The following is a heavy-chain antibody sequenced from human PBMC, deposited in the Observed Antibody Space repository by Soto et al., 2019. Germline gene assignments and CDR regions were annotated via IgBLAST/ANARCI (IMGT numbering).Heavy chain of an antibody. J-gene: IGHJ4*02. CDR2: MTGSGGFT. CDR1: GFSFSAYA. V-gene: IGHV3-23*01. D-gene: IGHD2-15*01. CDR3: AKGQCDPACYVFDS. Sequence: PGGSLRLSCAASGFSFSAYAMSWVRQAPGKGLEWVSGMTGSGGFTYYADSVKGRFTISRDNSKNTLYVQMNSLRAEDTAVYYCAKGQCDPACYVFDSWGQGTLVTVSS.